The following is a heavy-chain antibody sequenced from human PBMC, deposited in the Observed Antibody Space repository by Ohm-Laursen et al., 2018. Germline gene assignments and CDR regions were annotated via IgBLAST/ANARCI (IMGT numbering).Heavy chain of an antibody. D-gene: IGHD3-16*01. V-gene: IGHV3-66*01. J-gene: IGHJ4*02. CDR3: ASPMGAY. CDR2: IYSGGST. CDR1: GFSFSSYA. Sequence: SLRLSCSAPGFSFSSYAMGWVRQAPGKGLEWVSVIYSGGSTYYADSVKGRFTISRDNSKNTLYLQMNSLRAEDTAVYYCASPMGAYWGQGTLVTVSS.